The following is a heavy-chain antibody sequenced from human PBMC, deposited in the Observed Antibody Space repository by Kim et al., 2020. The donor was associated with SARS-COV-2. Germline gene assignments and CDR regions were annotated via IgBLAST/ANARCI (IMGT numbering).Heavy chain of an antibody. Sequence: PSLKSRITISVDTSKSQFSMKLSSVTAADTAVYYCARHSGYVTRDYVDYWGQGTLVTVSS. CDR3: ARHSGYVTRDYVDY. D-gene: IGHD5-12*01. J-gene: IGHJ4*02. V-gene: IGHV4-34*01.